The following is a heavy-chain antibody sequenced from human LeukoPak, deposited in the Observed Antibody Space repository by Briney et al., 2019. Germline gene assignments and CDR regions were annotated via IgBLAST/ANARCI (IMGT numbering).Heavy chain of an antibody. D-gene: IGHD3-10*01. J-gene: IGHJ4*02. CDR3: ARNSGSYYNDHFDY. Sequence: GGSLRLSCAASGFTVSSNYMSWVRQAPGKGLEWVSVIYSGGSTYYADSVKGRFTISRDNSKNTLYLQMNSLRAEDTAVYYCARNSGSYYNDHFDYWGQGTLVTVSS. V-gene: IGHV3-66*01. CDR1: GFTVSSNY. CDR2: IYSGGST.